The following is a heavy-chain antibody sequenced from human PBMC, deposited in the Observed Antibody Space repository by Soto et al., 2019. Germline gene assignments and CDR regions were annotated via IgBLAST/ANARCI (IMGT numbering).Heavy chain of an antibody. V-gene: IGHV3-53*02. CDR2: IYSGGST. J-gene: IGHJ4*02. Sequence: EVHLVETGGGLIQPGGSLRLSCAASGLSVSSSDMSWVRQAPGKGLEWVSVIYSGGSTHDADSVKGRFIISRDNPKNTLFLQMNSLRADDTAVYYCAKVKDIVVVSASIVGHGYFDYWGQGILVTVSS. CDR1: GLSVSSSD. CDR3: AKVKDIVVVSASIVGHGYFDY. D-gene: IGHD2-2*02.